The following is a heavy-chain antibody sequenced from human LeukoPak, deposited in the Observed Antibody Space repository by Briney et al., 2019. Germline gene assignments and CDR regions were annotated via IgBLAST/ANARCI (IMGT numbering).Heavy chain of an antibody. D-gene: IGHD3-3*01. V-gene: IGHV3-74*01. J-gene: IGHJ4*02. Sequence: PGGSLRLSCAASGFTFSSYWMHWVRQAPGKGLVWVSRINTDGSSTTYADSVKGRFTISRDNAKNSLYLQMNSLRAEDTAVYYCARVGPLRFLEWFPNYFDYWGQGTLVTVSS. CDR3: ARVGPLRFLEWFPNYFDY. CDR1: GFTFSSYW. CDR2: INTDGSST.